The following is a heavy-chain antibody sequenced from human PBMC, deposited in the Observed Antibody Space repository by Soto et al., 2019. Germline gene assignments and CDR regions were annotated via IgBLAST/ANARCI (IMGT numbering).Heavy chain of an antibody. CDR1: GYTFTGYY. V-gene: IGHV1-2*02. Sequence: EASVKVSCKASGYTFTGYYMHWVRQAPGQGLEWMGWINPNSGGTNYAQKFQGRVTMTRDTSISTAYMELSRLRSDDTAAYYCARVKVGSSSSGFDYWGQGTLVTVSS. D-gene: IGHD6-6*01. CDR3: ARVKVGSSSSGFDY. J-gene: IGHJ4*02. CDR2: INPNSGGT.